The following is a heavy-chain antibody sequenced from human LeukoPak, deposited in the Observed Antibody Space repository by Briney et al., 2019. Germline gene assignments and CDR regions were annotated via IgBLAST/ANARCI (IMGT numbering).Heavy chain of an antibody. CDR2: ISGSGGST. CDR1: GFTFSSHW. Sequence: GGSLRLSCAGSGFTFSSHWIGWVRQAPGKGLEWVSAISGSGGSTYYADSVKGRFTISRDNSKNTLYLQMNSLRAEDTAVYYCAKDQGPPGAYYYYYGMDVWGQGTTVTVSS. V-gene: IGHV3-23*01. D-gene: IGHD3-10*01. J-gene: IGHJ6*02. CDR3: AKDQGPPGAYYYYYGMDV.